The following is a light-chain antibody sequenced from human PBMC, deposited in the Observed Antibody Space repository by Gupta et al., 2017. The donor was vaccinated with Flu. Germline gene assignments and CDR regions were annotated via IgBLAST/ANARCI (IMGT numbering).Light chain of an antibody. CDR1: NSDVGSYNY. J-gene: IGLJ1*01. CDR2: DVP. CDR3: CSYAGSYKYV. Sequence: QSPLTQPHSVSGSPGQSVTISCTGTNSDVGSYNYVSWYQQHPGKAPRLLIYDVPQRPSGVPDRFSCSKSGNTASLTISGLQAADEADYFCCSYAGSYKYVFGSGTAVSVL. V-gene: IGLV2-11*01.